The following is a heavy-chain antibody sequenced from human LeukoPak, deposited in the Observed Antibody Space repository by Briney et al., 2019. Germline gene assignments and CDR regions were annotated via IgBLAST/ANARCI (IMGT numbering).Heavy chain of an antibody. V-gene: IGHV1-46*01. CDR1: GYSFTSHY. Sequence: GASVKVSCKASGYSFTSHYMHWVRQAPGQGLEWMGLINPSGSSTLYAQKFQGRVTMTRDMSTTTDYMELSRLRSDDTAVYYCARGSIAARPSWFDPWGQGTLVTVSS. CDR3: ARGSIAARPSWFDP. CDR2: INPSGSST. J-gene: IGHJ5*02. D-gene: IGHD6-6*01.